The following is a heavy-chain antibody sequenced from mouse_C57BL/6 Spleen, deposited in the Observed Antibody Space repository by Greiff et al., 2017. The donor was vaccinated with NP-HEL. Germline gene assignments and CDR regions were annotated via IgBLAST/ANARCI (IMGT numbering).Heavy chain of an antibody. D-gene: IGHD2-3*01. Sequence: QVQLQQPGAELVKPGASVKLSCKASGYTFTSYWMQWVKQRPGQGLEWIGEIDPSDSYTNYNQKFKGKATLTVDTSSSTAYMQLSSLTSEDSAVYYCARLGDYDGYPYFDYWGQGTTLTVSS. CDR2: IDPSDSYT. V-gene: IGHV1-50*01. CDR1: GYTFTSYW. J-gene: IGHJ2*01. CDR3: ARLGDYDGYPYFDY.